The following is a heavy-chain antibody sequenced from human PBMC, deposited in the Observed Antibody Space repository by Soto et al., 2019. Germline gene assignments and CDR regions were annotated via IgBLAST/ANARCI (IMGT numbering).Heavy chain of an antibody. D-gene: IGHD6-19*01. Sequence: EVQLVESGEGLVQPGGSLRLACAASGFTFSSYAMHWVRQAPGKGLEYVSAIDSNGGSTYYADSVKGRFTVSRDNSKNTLKLEMGSLRAEDMAVYYCVTVGVAGTYDYWGQGTLVTVSS. J-gene: IGHJ4*02. CDR1: GFTFSSYA. CDR2: IDSNGGST. CDR3: VTVGVAGTYDY. V-gene: IGHV3-64*02.